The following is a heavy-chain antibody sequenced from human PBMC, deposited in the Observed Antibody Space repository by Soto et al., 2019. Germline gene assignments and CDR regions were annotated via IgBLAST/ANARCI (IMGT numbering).Heavy chain of an antibody. CDR3: ATEVTIFGVVMLNFDY. CDR2: IYHSGST. D-gene: IGHD3-3*01. J-gene: IGHJ4*02. CDR1: GYSISSGYY. Sequence: SETLSLTCAVSGYSISSGYYWGWIRQPPGKGLEWIGSIYHSGSTYYNPPLKSRVTISVDTSKNQFSLKLSSVTAADTAVYYCATEVTIFGVVMLNFDYWGQGPLVTVYS. V-gene: IGHV4-38-2*02.